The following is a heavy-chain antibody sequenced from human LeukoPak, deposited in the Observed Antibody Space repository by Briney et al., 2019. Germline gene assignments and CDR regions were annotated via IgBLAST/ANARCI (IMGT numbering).Heavy chain of an antibody. CDR1: GGSISSSSYY. V-gene: IGHV4-39*01. CDR3: ARFMPNYGSGSYYNDPSDAFDI. J-gene: IGHJ3*02. CDR2: IYYSGST. D-gene: IGHD3-10*01. Sequence: PSETLSLTCTVSGGSISSSSYYWGWIRQPPGKGLEWIGSIYYSGSTYYNPSLKSRVTISVDTSKNQFSLKLSSVTAADTAVYYCARFMPNYGSGSYYNDPSDAFDIWGQGTMVTVSS.